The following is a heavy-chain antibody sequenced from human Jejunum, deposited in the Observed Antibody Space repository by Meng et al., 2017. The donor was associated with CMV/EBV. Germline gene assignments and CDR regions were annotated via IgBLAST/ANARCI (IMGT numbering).Heavy chain of an antibody. Sequence: KTSGYSFSSYGINWVREAPGQRLEWMGWIDTKTGNPAYAPDFTGRFVFSMDTSVSTAYLEISSLRAEDTAVYYCTRGAGAHTAKYDFWGRGTLVTASS. CDR1: GYSFSSYG. D-gene: IGHD5-18*01. J-gene: IGHJ4*02. V-gene: IGHV7-4-1*02. CDR2: IDTKTGNP. CDR3: TRGAGAHTAKYDF.